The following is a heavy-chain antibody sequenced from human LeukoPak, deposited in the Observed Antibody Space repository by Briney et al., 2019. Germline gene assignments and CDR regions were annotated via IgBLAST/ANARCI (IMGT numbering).Heavy chain of an antibody. Sequence: GGSLRLSCAASGFTFSNYEMNWVRQAPGKGLEWVSFITSGSLIYYADSVKGRFTISRDNAKNSLFLHMNSLRAEDTAVYYCAKVSGLGWHFDYWGQGTLVTVSS. CDR3: AKVSGLGWHFDY. J-gene: IGHJ4*02. CDR1: GFTFSNYE. V-gene: IGHV3-48*03. D-gene: IGHD1-26*01. CDR2: ITSGSLI.